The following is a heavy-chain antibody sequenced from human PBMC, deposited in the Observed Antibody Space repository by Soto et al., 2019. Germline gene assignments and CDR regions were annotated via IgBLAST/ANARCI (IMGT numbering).Heavy chain of an antibody. CDR2: IYYSGST. CDR3: ARSGPDFWSGTPGYYHGMDA. Sequence: RHTPGKGLEWIGSIYYSGSTYYNPPLKSRVTISVDTSKNQFSLKLSSVTAADTAVYYCARSGPDFWSGTPGYYHGMDAWGQGTTVT. V-gene: IGHV4-39*01. J-gene: IGHJ6*02. D-gene: IGHD3-3*01.